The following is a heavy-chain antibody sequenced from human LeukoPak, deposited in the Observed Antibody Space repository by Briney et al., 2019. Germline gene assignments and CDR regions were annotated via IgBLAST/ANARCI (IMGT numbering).Heavy chain of an antibody. J-gene: IGHJ5*02. CDR1: GFTFSSYA. Sequence: GASLRLSCAAFGFTFSSYAMSWVRQAPGKGLEWVSAISGSGGSTYYADSGKGRFTISRDNSKNTLYLQMNSLRAEDTAVYYCAKEKEWLGDLNWFDPWGQGTLVTVSS. D-gene: IGHD3-3*01. CDR2: ISGSGGST. V-gene: IGHV3-23*01. CDR3: AKEKEWLGDLNWFDP.